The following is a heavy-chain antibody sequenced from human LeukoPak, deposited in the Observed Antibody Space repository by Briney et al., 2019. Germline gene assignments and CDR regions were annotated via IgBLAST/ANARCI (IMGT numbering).Heavy chain of an antibody. J-gene: IGHJ4*02. Sequence: SETLSLTCAVYGGSSSGYYWSWIRQPPGKGLEWIGSIYYSGNTYYNASLKSQVSISIDTSKNQFSLKLTSVTAADTAVYYCARQTGSGLFILPGGQGTLVTVSS. CDR2: IYYSGNT. D-gene: IGHD3/OR15-3a*01. V-gene: IGHV4-34*01. CDR1: GGSSSGYY. CDR3: ARQTGSGLFILP.